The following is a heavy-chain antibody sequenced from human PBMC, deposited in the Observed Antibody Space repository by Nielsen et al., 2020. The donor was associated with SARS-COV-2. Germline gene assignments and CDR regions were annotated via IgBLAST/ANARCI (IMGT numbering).Heavy chain of an antibody. CDR2: IYYSGST. Sequence: SETLSLTCTVSGGSISSGGYYWSWIRQHPGKGLEWIGYIYYSGSTYCNPSLKSRVTISVDTSKNQFSLKLSSVTAADTAVYYCARVKISSSWYFDLWGRGTLVTVSS. J-gene: IGHJ2*01. CDR3: ARVKISSSWYFDL. V-gene: IGHV4-31*03. D-gene: IGHD6-13*01. CDR1: GGSISSGGYY.